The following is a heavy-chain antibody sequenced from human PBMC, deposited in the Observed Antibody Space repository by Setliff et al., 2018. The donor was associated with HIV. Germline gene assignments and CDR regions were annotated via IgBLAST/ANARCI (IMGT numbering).Heavy chain of an antibody. CDR1: GYTFTGYF. CDR3: ALQYDDTSGYYNN. CDR2: INPKNGGT. V-gene: IGHV1-2*02. J-gene: IGHJ4*02. Sequence: ASVKVSCKASGYTFTGYFIHWVRQAPGQGLEWMAWINPKNGGTNYAQQFQGRVTMTRGTSITTAYMELSRLTSDDTAVYYCALQYDDTSGYYNNWGQGTLVTVSS. D-gene: IGHD3-22*01.